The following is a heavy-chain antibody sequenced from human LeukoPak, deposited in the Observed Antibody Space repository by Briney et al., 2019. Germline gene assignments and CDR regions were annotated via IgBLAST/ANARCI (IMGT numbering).Heavy chain of an antibody. CDR1: GFTFSTYW. CDR3: AKSMTGLDDY. Sequence: GGSLSLSCGGSGFTFSTYWFHWVRQAPGKGLVWVSRINPDGSRTDYADSVRGRFTISRDNAKNTLYLQMNSLRVEDTAVYFCAKSMTGLDDYWGQGTLVTVSS. D-gene: IGHD3-9*01. CDR2: INPDGSRT. J-gene: IGHJ4*02. V-gene: IGHV3-74*01.